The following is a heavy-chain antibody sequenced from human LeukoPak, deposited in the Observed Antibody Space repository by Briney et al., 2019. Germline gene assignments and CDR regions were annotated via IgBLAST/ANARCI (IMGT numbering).Heavy chain of an antibody. D-gene: IGHD2-15*01. J-gene: IGHJ5*02. CDR1: RFTFSGSA. CDR2: IRSKANSYAT. CDR3: TSYYCSGGSCCGP. V-gene: IGHV3-73*01. Sequence: GGSLRLSCAASRFTFSGSAMHWVRQASGKGLEWVGRIRSKANSYATAYAASVKGRFTISRDNSKNTAYLQMNSLKTEDTAVYYCTSYYCSGGSCCGPWGQGTLVTVSS.